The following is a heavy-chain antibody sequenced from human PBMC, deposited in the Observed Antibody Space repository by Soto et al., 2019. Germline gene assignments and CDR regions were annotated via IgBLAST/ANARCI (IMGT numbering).Heavy chain of an antibody. CDR3: AKDRYGDYGGIDY. J-gene: IGHJ4*02. CDR2: IYYTGTT. D-gene: IGHD4-17*01. Sequence: PSETLSLTCTVSYASINNYHWTWIRQTPGKGLEWIAYIYYTGTTNFNPSLKSRFTISRDTSKNTLFLQMNSLRAEDTAVYYCAKDRYGDYGGIDYWGPGTLVTVSS. V-gene: IGHV4-59*12. CDR1: YASINNYH.